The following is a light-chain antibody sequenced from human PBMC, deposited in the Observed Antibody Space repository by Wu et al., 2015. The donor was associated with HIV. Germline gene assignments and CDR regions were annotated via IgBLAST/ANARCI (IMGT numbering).Light chain of an antibody. V-gene: IGKV3-15*01. CDR2: GAS. J-gene: IGKJ1*01. Sequence: EIVMTQSPATLSVSPGERATLSCRASQSVDSNLAWYQQKPGQAPRLLIYGASTRATGIPVRFSGSGSGTEFTLTISSMQSEDFAVYYCQHYSSSLWTFGQGTKVEIK. CDR1: QSVDSN. CDR3: QHYSSSLWT.